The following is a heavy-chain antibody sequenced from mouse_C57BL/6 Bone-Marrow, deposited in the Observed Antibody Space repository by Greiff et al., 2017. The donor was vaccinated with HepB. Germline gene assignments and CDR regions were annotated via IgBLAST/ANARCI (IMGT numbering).Heavy chain of an antibody. Sequence: EVQVVESGGGLVQPGGSLSLSCAASGFTFTDYYMSWVRQPPGKALEWLGFIRNKANGYTTEYSASVKGRFTISRDNSQSILYLQMNALRAEDSATYYCARSGNWYFDVWGTGTTVTVSS. V-gene: IGHV7-3*01. CDR1: GFTFTDYY. CDR3: ARSGNWYFDV. J-gene: IGHJ1*03. CDR2: IRNKANGYTT.